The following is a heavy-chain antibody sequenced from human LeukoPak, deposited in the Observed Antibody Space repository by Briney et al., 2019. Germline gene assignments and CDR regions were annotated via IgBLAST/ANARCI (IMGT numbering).Heavy chain of an antibody. CDR3: ARESMVRGVIAVLGFDY. CDR2: ISGSGTI. V-gene: IGHV4-4*07. CDR1: GGSINSY. Sequence: SETLSLTCTVSGGSINSYWSWIRQPAGKGLEWIGRISGSGTITYNPSLKRRVTMSVDTSKNQFSLKLTSVTAADTAVYFCARESMVRGVIAVLGFDYWGQGTLVTVSS. J-gene: IGHJ4*02. D-gene: IGHD3-10*01.